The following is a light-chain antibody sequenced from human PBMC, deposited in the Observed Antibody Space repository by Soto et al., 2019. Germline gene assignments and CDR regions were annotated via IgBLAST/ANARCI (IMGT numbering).Light chain of an antibody. V-gene: IGLV2-23*01. CDR3: CSYAGSIIHVV. CDR2: EGN. CDR1: SSDVGYYNL. Sequence: QSALTQPASVSGSPGQSITISCTGTSSDVGYYNLVSWYQQHPGKAPKLMIYEGNKRPSGVSNRFSGSKSGNTASLTISGLQAEDEADYYCCSYAGSIIHVVFGGGTQLTVL. J-gene: IGLJ2*01.